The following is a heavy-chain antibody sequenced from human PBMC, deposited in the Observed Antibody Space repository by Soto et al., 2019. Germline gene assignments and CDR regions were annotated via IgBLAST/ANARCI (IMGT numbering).Heavy chain of an antibody. J-gene: IGHJ4*02. CDR1: GDTFTAYY. Sequence: QVQLMQSGAEVKKPGASVKVSCKASGDTFTAYYIHWVRQAPGQGLEWVGTVNTSGCHTTYAQHFLGRVTMTRDTSASPLYMELTSLTSDDTAIYYCARGRHVVVVTAALDSWGQGTRVNVSS. D-gene: IGHD2-21*02. V-gene: IGHV1-46*01. CDR2: VNTSGCHT. CDR3: ARGRHVVVVTAALDS.